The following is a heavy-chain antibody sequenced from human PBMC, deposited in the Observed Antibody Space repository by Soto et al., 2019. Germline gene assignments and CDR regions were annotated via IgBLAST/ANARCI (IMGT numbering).Heavy chain of an antibody. D-gene: IGHD6-19*01. CDR3: AGHPRSREGGGWYVFNC. V-gene: IGHV3-30-3*01. CDR1: GFTFSSYA. J-gene: IGHJ4*02. CDR2: ISYDGSNK. Sequence: QVQLVESGGGVVQPGRSLRLSCAASGFTFSSYAMHWVRQAPGKGLEWVAVISYDGSNKYYADSVKGRFTISRDNSKNTLCLQMNSLRAEDTAVYYCAGHPRSREGGGWYVFNCWGQGSLVTVSS.